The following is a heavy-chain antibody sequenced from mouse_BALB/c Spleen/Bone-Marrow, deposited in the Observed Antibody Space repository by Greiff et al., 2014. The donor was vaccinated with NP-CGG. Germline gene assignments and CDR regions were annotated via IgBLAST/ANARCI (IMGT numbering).Heavy chain of an antibody. CDR3: ARDMCDGLRWYFDV. Sequence: EVKLMESGGGLVQPGGSLRLSCATSGFTFTDYYMSWVRQPPGKALEWLGFIRNKANGYTTDYSASVKGRFTISRDNFQSILYLQMDTLRAEDSATYYCARDMCDGLRWYFDVWGAGTTVTVSS. CDR1: GFTFTDYY. J-gene: IGHJ1*01. V-gene: IGHV7-3*02. D-gene: IGHD2-3*01. CDR2: IRNKANGYTT.